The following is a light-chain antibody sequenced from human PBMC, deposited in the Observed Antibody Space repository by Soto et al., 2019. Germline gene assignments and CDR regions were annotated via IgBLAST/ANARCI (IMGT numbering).Light chain of an antibody. Sequence: EIVLTQSPGTLSLSPGERATLSCRASQSVSSSYLAWYRQKPGQAPRLLIYGASRRATGIPDRVSGSGSGTDFTLTISRLEPEDFAVYYCQQYGSSPCTFGQGTKLEIK. CDR2: GAS. V-gene: IGKV3-20*01. CDR1: QSVSSSY. J-gene: IGKJ2*02. CDR3: QQYGSSPCT.